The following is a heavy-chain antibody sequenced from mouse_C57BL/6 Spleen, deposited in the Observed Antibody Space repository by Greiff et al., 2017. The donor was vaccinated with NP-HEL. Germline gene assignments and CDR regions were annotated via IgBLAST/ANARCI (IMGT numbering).Heavy chain of an antibody. CDR3: TRGSNDGYYEGFDV. CDR1: GFNIKDYY. Sequence: VQLQQSGAELVRPGASVKLSCTASGFNIKDYYMHWVKQRPEQGLEWIGRIDPEDGDTEYAPKFQGKATMTADTSSNTAYLQLSSLTSEDTAVYYCTRGSNDGYYEGFDVWGTGTTVTVSS. J-gene: IGHJ1*03. V-gene: IGHV14-1*01. D-gene: IGHD2-3*01. CDR2: IDPEDGDT.